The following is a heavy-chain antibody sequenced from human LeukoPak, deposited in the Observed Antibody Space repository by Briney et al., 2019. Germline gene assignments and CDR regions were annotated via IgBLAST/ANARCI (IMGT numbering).Heavy chain of an antibody. J-gene: IGHJ4*02. CDR2: FDPEDGET. CDR1: GYTLTELS. D-gene: IGHD4-23*01. CDR3: ARERTDYGGNSVDFDY. V-gene: IGHV1-24*01. Sequence: GASVKVSCKVSGYTLTELSMHWVRQAPGKGLEWMGGFDPEDGETIYAQKFQGRVTMTEDTSTDTAYMELSSLRSEDTAVYYCARERTDYGGNSVDFDYWGQGTLVTVSS.